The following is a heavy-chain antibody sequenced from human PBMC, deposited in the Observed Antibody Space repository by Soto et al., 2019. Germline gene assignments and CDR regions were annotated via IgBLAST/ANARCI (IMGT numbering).Heavy chain of an antibody. CDR2: ISSDGANK. V-gene: IGHV3-30*01. D-gene: IGHD6-13*01. Sequence: QVQLVESGGGVVQPGRSLRLSCAASGFTFRSYAMDWVRQAPGKGLEWVAVISSDGANKYYADSVRGRFTISRDNSKNTLTLQMNSLRPEDTAVYYCARGDSNSWSDFWGQGTLVTVSS. CDR3: ARGDSNSWSDF. J-gene: IGHJ4*02. CDR1: GFTFRSYA.